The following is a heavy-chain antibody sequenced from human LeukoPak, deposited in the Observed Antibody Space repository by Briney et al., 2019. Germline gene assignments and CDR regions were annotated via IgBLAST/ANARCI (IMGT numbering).Heavy chain of an antibody. D-gene: IGHD6-25*01. CDR2: ISYSGST. J-gene: IGHJ4*02. V-gene: IGHV4-39*01. Sequence: SETLSLTCTVSSGSIRSNNCYWGWIRQPPGEGLEWIGTISYSGSTWYNPSLKSRVTMSVDTSKNQFSLKLSSVTAADTAMYCCAGSGRGGLKSGVDYWGQGTLVTVSS. CDR1: SGSIRSNNCY. CDR3: AGSGRGGLKSGVDY.